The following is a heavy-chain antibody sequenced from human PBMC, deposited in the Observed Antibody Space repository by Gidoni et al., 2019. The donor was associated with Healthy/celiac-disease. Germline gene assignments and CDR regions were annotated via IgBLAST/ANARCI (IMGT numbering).Heavy chain of an antibody. Sequence: EVQLVESGGGLVQPGRSLRLSCAASGFTYDDYAMHWVRKAPGKGREWVLGISWNSGSIGYADSVKGRFTISRDNAKNSLYLQMNSLRAEDTALYYCAKDILGYCTNCVCYTLDYWGQGTLVTVSS. CDR2: ISWNSGSI. V-gene: IGHV3-9*01. CDR1: GFTYDDYA. J-gene: IGHJ4*02. D-gene: IGHD2-8*01. CDR3: AKDILGYCTNCVCYTLDY.